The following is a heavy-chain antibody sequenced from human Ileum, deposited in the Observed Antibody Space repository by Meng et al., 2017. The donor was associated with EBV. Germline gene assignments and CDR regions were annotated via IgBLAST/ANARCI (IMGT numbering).Heavy chain of an antibody. CDR1: GDSMTNNNW. J-gene: IGHJ4*02. CDR3: ARTGVGLAFDY. V-gene: IGHV4-4*02. CDR2: IYHSGST. D-gene: IGHD2-8*01. Sequence: QGQLRESVPGLVKSSGTLSLTCGVSGDSMTNNNWWTWVRQPPGKGLEWIGEIYHSGSTNYNPSFQSRATISVDMSKKQFSLKLRSVTAADTAVYYCARTGVGLAFDYWGLGTLVTVSS.